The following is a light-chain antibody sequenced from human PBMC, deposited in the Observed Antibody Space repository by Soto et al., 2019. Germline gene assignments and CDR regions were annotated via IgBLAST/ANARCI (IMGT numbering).Light chain of an antibody. V-gene: IGKV3-15*01. CDR1: QSISRN. CDR2: GAS. J-gene: IGKJ4*01. CDR3: QQRVDWLT. Sequence: EIVMTQSPATLSVSPGERATLSCRASQSISRNLAWYQQKPGQAPRLLIYGASTRATGIPARFSGSGSGTEFTLTISSLQSEDFAVYYCQQRVDWLTFGGGTKLEIK.